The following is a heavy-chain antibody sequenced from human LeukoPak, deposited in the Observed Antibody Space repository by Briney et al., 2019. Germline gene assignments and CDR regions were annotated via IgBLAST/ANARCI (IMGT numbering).Heavy chain of an antibody. J-gene: IGHJ3*02. CDR2: ISGSGGST. CDR3: AKGERITIFGVVMHDAFAI. Sequence: PGGSLRLSCAASGFTFSSYAMSWVRQAPGKLLEWVSAISGSGGSTYYADSGNGRLTISTDNSKNTMYPQKNSMRAEDTAVYYCAKGERITIFGVVMHDAFAIWGQGTMVTVSS. V-gene: IGHV3-23*01. CDR1: GFTFSSYA. D-gene: IGHD3-3*01.